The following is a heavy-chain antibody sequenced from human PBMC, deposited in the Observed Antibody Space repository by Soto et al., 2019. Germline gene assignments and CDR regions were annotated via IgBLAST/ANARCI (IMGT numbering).Heavy chain of an antibody. CDR3: ARVEYGDSGHYGMDV. CDR1: GYSFTNYW. V-gene: IGHV5-51*01. CDR2: IYPGDSDT. Sequence: GESLRISCKGSGYSFTNYWIGWVRQMPGKGLEWMGIIYPGDSDTRYSPSFQGQVTISADKSISTAYLQWSSLKASDTAMYYCARVEYGDSGHYGMDVSGQGTTVRVSS. J-gene: IGHJ6*01. D-gene: IGHD4-17*01.